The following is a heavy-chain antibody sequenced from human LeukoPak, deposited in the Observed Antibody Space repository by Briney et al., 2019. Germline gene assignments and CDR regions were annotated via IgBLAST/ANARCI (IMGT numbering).Heavy chain of an antibody. D-gene: IGHD6-6*01. CDR3: ARGGVYSSSSFDY. J-gene: IGHJ4*02. Sequence: QSGGSLRLSCAASGFTFSTYWMHWVRHAPGKGPVWVSRINSDGSSTSYADSVKGRFTISRDNAKNTLYLQMNSLRAEDAAVYYCARGGVYSSSSFDYWGQGTLVTVSS. V-gene: IGHV3-74*01. CDR1: GFTFSTYW. CDR2: INSDGSST.